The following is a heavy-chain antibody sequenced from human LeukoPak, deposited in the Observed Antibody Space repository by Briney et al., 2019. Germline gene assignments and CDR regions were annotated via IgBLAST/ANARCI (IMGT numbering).Heavy chain of an antibody. CDR3: ARAPGTYYYGSGSYGNNYFDY. Sequence: PSETLSLTCTVSGDSINDHYWSWIQQPPGKGLEWIGYIYYSGSTNYNPSLKSRVTISVDTSKNQFSLKLSSVTAADTAVYYCARAPGTYYYGSGSYGNNYFDYWGQGTLVTVSS. V-gene: IGHV4-59*11. D-gene: IGHD3-10*01. CDR2: IYYSGST. CDR1: GDSINDHY. J-gene: IGHJ4*02.